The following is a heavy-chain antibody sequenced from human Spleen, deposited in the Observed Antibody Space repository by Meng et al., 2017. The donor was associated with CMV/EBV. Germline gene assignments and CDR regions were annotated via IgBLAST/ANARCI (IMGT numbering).Heavy chain of an antibody. J-gene: IGHJ4*02. D-gene: IGHD3-3*01. Sequence: GESLKISCAASGFTFSSYAMSWVRQAPGKGLEWVSAISGSGGSTYYADSVKGRFTISRDNAKKSLDLQMNSLRAEDTAFYYCVKDINSGVGGLFDYWGPGTLVTVSS. V-gene: IGHV3-23*01. CDR1: GFTFSSYA. CDR3: VKDINSGVGGLFDY. CDR2: ISGSGGST.